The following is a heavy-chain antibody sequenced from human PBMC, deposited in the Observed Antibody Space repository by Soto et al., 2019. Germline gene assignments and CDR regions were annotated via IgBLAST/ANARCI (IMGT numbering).Heavy chain of an antibody. CDR1: GYTFSGHY. CDR2: INPNTGGS. D-gene: IGHD1-26*01. CDR3: ARDLIVDGPDNYGMDV. V-gene: IGHV1-2*02. Sequence: ASVKVSGKASGYTFSGHYIHWVRQAPGQGLEWMGWINPNTGGSNYAEKFKGRILMTRDTSIFTTHMRLNRLTSDDTAVYYCARDLIVDGPDNYGMDVWGQGTTVTGSS. J-gene: IGHJ6*02.